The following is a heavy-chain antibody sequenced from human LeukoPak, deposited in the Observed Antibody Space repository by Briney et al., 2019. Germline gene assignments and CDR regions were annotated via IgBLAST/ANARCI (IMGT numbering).Heavy chain of an antibody. CDR2: INHSGST. J-gene: IGHJ6*03. V-gene: IGHV4-34*01. D-gene: IGHD2-2*01. CDR3: ARAKALGYCSSTSCYGAYYYYYMDV. CDR1: GGSFSGYY. Sequence: SETLSLTCAVYGGSFSGYYWSWIRQPPGKGLEWIGEINHSGSTNYNPSLKSRVTISVDTSKNQFSLKLSSVTAADTAVYYCARAKALGYCSSTSCYGAYYYYYMDVWGKGNTVTVSS.